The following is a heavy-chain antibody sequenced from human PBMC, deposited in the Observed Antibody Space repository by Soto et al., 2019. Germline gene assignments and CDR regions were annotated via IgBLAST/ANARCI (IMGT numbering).Heavy chain of an antibody. V-gene: IGHV1-18*01. CDR2: ISGYNGDT. CDR1: GYTFTRYG. Sequence: QGQLVQSGGEAKKPGASVKVSCKASGYTFTRYGISWVRQAPGQGLEWMGWISGYNGDTNYAQKFQGRVTMTIDTSTSTAYMELRSLTSADTAVYYCAKNGQPPYYYDGMDVWGQGTTVTVSS. CDR3: AKNGQPPYYYDGMDV. D-gene: IGHD2-8*01. J-gene: IGHJ6*02.